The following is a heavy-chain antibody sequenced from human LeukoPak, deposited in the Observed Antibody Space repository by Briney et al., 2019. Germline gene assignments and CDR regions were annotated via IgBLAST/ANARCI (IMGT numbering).Heavy chain of an antibody. CDR1: GXSFTSYW. CDR2: IDPSDSYT. CDR3: ARVDQQLADY. Sequence: NLGESLKISFKGSGXSFTSYWITWVRQMPGKGVEWMGKIDPSDSYTNYSPSFQGHVTISADKSISTAYLQWSSLKASDTAMYYCARVDQQLADYWGHGTLVTVSS. V-gene: IGHV5-10-1*01. J-gene: IGHJ4*01. D-gene: IGHD6-6*01.